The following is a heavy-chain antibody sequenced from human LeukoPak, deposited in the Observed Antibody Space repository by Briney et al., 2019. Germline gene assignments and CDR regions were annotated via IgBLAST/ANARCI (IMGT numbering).Heavy chain of an antibody. CDR2: INTNTGNP. Sequence: ASVKVSCKASGGTFSSYAISWVRQAPGQGLEWMGWINTNTGNPTYAQGFTGRFVFSLDTSVSTAYLQISSLKAEDTAVYYCARTWYYYDSSGYIHWFDPWGQGTLVTVSS. J-gene: IGHJ5*02. CDR1: GGTFSSYA. V-gene: IGHV7-4-1*02. D-gene: IGHD3-22*01. CDR3: ARTWYYYDSSGYIHWFDP.